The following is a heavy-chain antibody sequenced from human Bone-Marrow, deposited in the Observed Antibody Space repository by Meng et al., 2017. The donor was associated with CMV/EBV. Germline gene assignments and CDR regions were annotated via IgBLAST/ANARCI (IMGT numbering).Heavy chain of an antibody. CDR2: ISGYNGDT. D-gene: IGHD3-3*01. Sequence: YHFINYGIPWVRQAPGQGPEWMGWISGYNGDTKYAQKVQGRVSMTTDTSTTTVYMELRSLRSDDTAVYYCARAPRFWSGYFYYFDYWGQGTLVTVSS. V-gene: IGHV1-18*01. CDR1: YHFINYG. CDR3: ARAPRFWSGYFYYFDY. J-gene: IGHJ4*02.